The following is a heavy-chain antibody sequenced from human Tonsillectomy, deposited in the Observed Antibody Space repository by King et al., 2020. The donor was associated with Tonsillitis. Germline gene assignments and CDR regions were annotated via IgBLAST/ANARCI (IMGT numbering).Heavy chain of an antibody. Sequence: VQLVESGGGLVQPGGSLRLSCSASGFPVSSYAMSWVRAAPGKGLEWGSAISGSVGGTSYAVSGTGRFTISRDNSKNTLYLQMNSLRAEDTAVYYCAKDRCYDILTGYCPFDYWGQGTLATVSS. CDR3: AKDRCYDILTGYCPFDY. CDR1: GFPVSSYA. CDR2: ISGSVGGT. D-gene: IGHD3-9*01. J-gene: IGHJ4*02. V-gene: IGHV3-23*04.